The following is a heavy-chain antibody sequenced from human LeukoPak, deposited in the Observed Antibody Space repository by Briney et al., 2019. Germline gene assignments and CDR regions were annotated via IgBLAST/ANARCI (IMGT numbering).Heavy chain of an antibody. CDR3: ARDPVDGYSHYDY. V-gene: IGHV1-2*02. Sequence: ASVKVSCRASGYTFTVYYMHWVRQAPGQGREWMGWINPNSGGINYAQEFQGRVTVTRDTSISTAYMELSSLRSDDTAIYYCARDPVDGYSHYDYWGQGTLVTVSS. CDR1: GYTFTVYY. CDR2: INPNSGGI. D-gene: IGHD5-18*01. J-gene: IGHJ4*02.